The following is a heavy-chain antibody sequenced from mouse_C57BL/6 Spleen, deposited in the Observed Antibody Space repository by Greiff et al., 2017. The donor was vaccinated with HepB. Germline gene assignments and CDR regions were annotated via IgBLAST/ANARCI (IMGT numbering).Heavy chain of an antibody. CDR2: IDPEDGET. V-gene: IGHV14-2*01. D-gene: IGHD1-1*01. Sequence: EVHLVESGAELVKPGASVKLSCTASGFNIKDYYMHWVKQRTEQGLEWIGRIDPEDGETKYAPKFQGKATITADTSSNTAYLQLSSLTSEDTAVYYCARSAPPTGDLYAMDYWGQGTSVTVSS. CDR3: ARSAPPTGDLYAMDY. J-gene: IGHJ4*01. CDR1: GFNIKDYY.